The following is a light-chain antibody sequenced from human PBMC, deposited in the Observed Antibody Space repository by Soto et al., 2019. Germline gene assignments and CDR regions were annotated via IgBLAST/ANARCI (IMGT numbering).Light chain of an antibody. J-gene: IGLJ2*01. Sequence: QPVLTQSPSASASLGASVKLTCTLSSGHSSYAIAWHQKQPGKGPRYLMDLNNDGSHSTGDGIPDRFSGSSSGAERYLIISSLQSEDEADYYCQTWGTGFQVFGGGTKLTVL. V-gene: IGLV4-69*01. CDR1: SGHSSYA. CDR3: QTWGTGFQV. CDR2: LNNDGSH.